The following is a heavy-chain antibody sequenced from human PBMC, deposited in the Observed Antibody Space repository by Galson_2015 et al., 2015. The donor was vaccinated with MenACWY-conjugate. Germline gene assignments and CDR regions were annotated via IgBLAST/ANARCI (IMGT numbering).Heavy chain of an antibody. Sequence: SLRLSCAASGFTFSGYWMHWVRQSPGKGLVWISRIDSEGGAADYADSVKGRFTISRDNAKNTLYLQMNSLRAEDTAVYYCATYCSSPSCYANGAYWGQAPLVTVSS. V-gene: IGHV3-74*01. CDR3: ATYCSSPSCYANGAY. D-gene: IGHD2-2*01. J-gene: IGHJ4*02. CDR1: GFTFSGYW. CDR2: IDSEGGAA.